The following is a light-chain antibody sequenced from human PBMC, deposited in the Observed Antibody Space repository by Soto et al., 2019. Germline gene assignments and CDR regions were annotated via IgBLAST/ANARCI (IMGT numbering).Light chain of an antibody. J-gene: IGKJ1*01. CDR2: GAS. V-gene: IGKV3-15*01. CDR1: QRIYSN. CDR3: QQYNNWPTWT. Sequence: EIVMTQSPATLSVSPGERVTFSCRASQRIYSNLAWYQHTPGQAPRLLISGASTGATGLPSRFSGSGSGTEFTLTISSLQSEDFAVYYCQQYNNWPTWTFGQGTKVDIK.